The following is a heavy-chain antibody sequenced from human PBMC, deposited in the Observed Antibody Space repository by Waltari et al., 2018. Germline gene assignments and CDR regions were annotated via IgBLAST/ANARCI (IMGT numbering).Heavy chain of an antibody. D-gene: IGHD5-18*01. CDR3: ARTNTAIDY. J-gene: IGHJ4*02. V-gene: IGHV4-39*07. CDR1: GGSISSSSYY. Sequence: QLQLQESGPGLVKPSETLSLTCTVSGGSISSSSYYWGWIRQPPGKGLEWIGSIYYSGSTYHHPSLKSRVTISVDTSKNQFSLKLSSVTAADTAVYYCARTNTAIDYWGQGTLVTVSS. CDR2: IYYSGST.